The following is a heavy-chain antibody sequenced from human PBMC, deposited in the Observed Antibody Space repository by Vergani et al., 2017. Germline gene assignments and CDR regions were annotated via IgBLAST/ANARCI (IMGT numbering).Heavy chain of an antibody. J-gene: IGHJ6*03. CDR2: IYYSGTT. Sequence: QVQLQESGPGLVKPSQTLSLTCTVSGGSISSGDYYWSWVRQRPGMGLDWIGYIYYSGTTYYNPSLESRLTISLDTSENDLSLKLTSVTAADTAVYYCARQKDYYMDVWGKGATVTVS. CDR1: GGSISSGDYY. V-gene: IGHV4-30-4*08. CDR3: ARQKDYYMDV.